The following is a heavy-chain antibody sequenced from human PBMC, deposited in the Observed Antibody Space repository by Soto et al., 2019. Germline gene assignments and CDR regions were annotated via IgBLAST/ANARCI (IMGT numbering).Heavy chain of an antibody. Sequence: QVQLQESGPGLVKSSGTLSLTCAVSSDSFTSSNWWSWVRQPPGKGLEWIGEIYHSGSTNYNPSLKSRVTISVDKSKNQFSLKLYSVTAADTAVYYCAKRGSSSWYWFDPWGQGTLVTVSS. CDR3: AKRGSSSWYWFDP. CDR2: IYHSGST. CDR1: SDSFTSSNW. V-gene: IGHV4-4*02. J-gene: IGHJ5*02. D-gene: IGHD6-13*01.